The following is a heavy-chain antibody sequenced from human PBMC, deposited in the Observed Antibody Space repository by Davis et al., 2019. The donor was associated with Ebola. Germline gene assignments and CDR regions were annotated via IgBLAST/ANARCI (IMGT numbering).Heavy chain of an antibody. CDR1: GFTFSSYE. Sequence: GESLKISCAASGFTFSSYEMNWVRQAPGKGLEWVSYISSSGSTIYYADSVKGRFTISRDNAKNSLYLQMNSLRDEDTAVYYCARDLAGTNGVWFDPWGQGTLVTVSS. CDR2: ISSSGSTI. J-gene: IGHJ5*02. D-gene: IGHD1-7*01. CDR3: ARDLAGTNGVWFDP. V-gene: IGHV3-48*03.